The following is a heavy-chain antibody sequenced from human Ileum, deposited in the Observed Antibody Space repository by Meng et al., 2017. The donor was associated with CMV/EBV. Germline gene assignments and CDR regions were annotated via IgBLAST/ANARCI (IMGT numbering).Heavy chain of an antibody. CDR1: GDTVSRNSFV. J-gene: IGHJ4*02. Sequence: QVQLHQSGAALLKPPQTLLLACAVAGDTVSRNSFVCNWIRQSPSGGLEWLGRTFYKSTYYNDYAVSVKSRIIINADTSNNQLSLQLNSVTPADTAVYYCATDWDLNYWGQGILVTVSS. D-gene: IGHD3-9*01. V-gene: IGHV6-1*01. CDR2: TFYKSTYYN. CDR3: ATDWDLNY.